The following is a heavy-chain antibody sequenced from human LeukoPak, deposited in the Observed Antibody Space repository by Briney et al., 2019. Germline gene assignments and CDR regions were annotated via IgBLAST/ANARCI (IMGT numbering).Heavy chain of an antibody. Sequence: GGSLRLSCAASGFTFSSYWMHWVRQAPGKGLVWVSRINSDGSSTSYADSVKGRFTISRDNAKNTLYLQMNSLRAEDTAVYYCARASIRVGADYWGQGTLVTVSS. CDR2: INSDGSST. CDR3: ARASIRVGADY. V-gene: IGHV3-74*01. J-gene: IGHJ4*02. D-gene: IGHD1-26*01. CDR1: GFTFSSYW.